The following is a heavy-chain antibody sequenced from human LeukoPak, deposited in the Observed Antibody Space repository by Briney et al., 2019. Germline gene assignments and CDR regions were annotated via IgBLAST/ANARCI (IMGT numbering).Heavy chain of an antibody. V-gene: IGHV4-34*01. CDR3: ARHLDCSSTSCIRKGKYAFDI. CDR2: INHSGST. CDR1: GGSFSGYY. J-gene: IGHJ3*02. D-gene: IGHD2-2*01. Sequence: PSETLSLTCAVYGGSFSGYYWSWIRQPPGKGLEWIGEINHSGSTNYNPSLKSRVTISVDTSKNQFSLKLSSVTAADTAVYYCARHLDCSSTSCIRKGKYAFDIWGQGTMVTVSS.